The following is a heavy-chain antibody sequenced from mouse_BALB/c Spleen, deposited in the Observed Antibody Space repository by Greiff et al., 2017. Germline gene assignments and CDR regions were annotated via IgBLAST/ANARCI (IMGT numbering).Heavy chain of an antibody. Sequence: EVKVVESGGGLVQPGGSRKLSCAASGFTFSSFGMHWVRQAPEKGLEWVAYISSGSSTIYYADTVKGRFTIYRDNPKNTLFLQMTSLRSEDTAMYDCARDPPYGNDDYWGQGTTLTVSS. J-gene: IGHJ2*01. D-gene: IGHD2-2*01. CDR2: ISSGSSTI. V-gene: IGHV5-17*02. CDR1: GFTFSSFG. CDR3: ARDPPYGNDDY.